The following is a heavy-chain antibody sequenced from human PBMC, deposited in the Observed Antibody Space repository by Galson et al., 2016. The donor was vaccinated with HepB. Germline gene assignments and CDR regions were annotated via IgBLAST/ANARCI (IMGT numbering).Heavy chain of an antibody. D-gene: IGHD3-22*01. Sequence: SLRLSCAASGFTFSDYYMSWIRQAPGKGLEWVSYISGSGSTIHYADSVKGRFTIARDNAKDSLYLQMNSLRAEDTAMYFCARGVQNVIYYDSSGYCQDWGQGTLVTVAS. CDR1: GFTFSDYY. J-gene: IGHJ4*02. CDR3: ARGVQNVIYYDSSGYCQD. CDR2: ISGSGSTI. V-gene: IGHV3-11*01.